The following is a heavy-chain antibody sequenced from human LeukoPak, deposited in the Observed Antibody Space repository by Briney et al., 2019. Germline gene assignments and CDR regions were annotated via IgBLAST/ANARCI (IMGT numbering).Heavy chain of an antibody. CDR1: GFTFNNYA. J-gene: IGHJ4*02. Sequence: EGSLRLSCAASGFTFNNYAMSWVRQAPGKGLEWVAAISGNGGRTYYRDPVKGRFTISRDNPKNTLYLLMNSLSAEDTALYYCAKEQTSSGYFDYWGQGTLVAVSS. CDR3: AKEQTSSGYFDY. V-gene: IGHV3-23*01. CDR2: ISGNGGRT. D-gene: IGHD3-10*01.